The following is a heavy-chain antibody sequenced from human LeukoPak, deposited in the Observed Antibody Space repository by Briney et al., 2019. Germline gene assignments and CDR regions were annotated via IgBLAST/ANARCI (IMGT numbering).Heavy chain of an antibody. Sequence: GGSLRLSCAASGFTFSSFSMCWVRQAPGKGLEWVSNIISSSSTIYYADSVRGRFTISRDNAKNSLYLQMNSLRAEDTAVYYCARDRSVSDFWSGTSRYFDYWGQGTLVTVSS. CDR1: GFTFSSFS. CDR3: ARDRSVSDFWSGTSRYFDY. D-gene: IGHD3-3*01. J-gene: IGHJ4*02. V-gene: IGHV3-48*01. CDR2: IISSSSTI.